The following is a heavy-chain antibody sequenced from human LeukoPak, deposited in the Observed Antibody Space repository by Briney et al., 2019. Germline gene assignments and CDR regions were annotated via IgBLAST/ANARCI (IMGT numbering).Heavy chain of an antibody. CDR3: ATSHLGIAAAGPANDAFDI. J-gene: IGHJ3*02. V-gene: IGHV1-24*01. Sequence: ASVKVSCKVSGYTLTELSMHWVRQAPGKGLEWMGGFDPEDGETIYAQKFQGRATMTEDTSTDTAYMELGSLRSEDTAVYYCATSHLGIAAAGPANDAFDIWGQGTMVTVSS. CDR2: FDPEDGET. D-gene: IGHD6-13*01. CDR1: GYTLTELS.